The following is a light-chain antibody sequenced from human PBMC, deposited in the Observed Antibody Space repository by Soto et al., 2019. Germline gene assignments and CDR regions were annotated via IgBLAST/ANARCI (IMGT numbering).Light chain of an antibody. J-gene: IGKJ1*01. CDR1: QSISSW. CDR2: KAS. Sequence: DIPMTQSPSTLSASVGDRVTITCRASQSISSWLAWYQQKPGKAPKLLIYKASSLESGVPSRFSGSGPGTDFPLTISSLQPDDFATYYCQQYNSSPTFGQGTKVEIK. V-gene: IGKV1-5*03. CDR3: QQYNSSPT.